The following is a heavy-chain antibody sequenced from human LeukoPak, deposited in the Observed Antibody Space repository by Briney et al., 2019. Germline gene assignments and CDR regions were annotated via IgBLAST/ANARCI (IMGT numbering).Heavy chain of an antibody. V-gene: IGHV3-11*01. CDR2: ISSNSGAV. J-gene: IGHJ1*01. D-gene: IGHD4-11*01. CDR1: GFTLNDCY. Sequence: GGSLRLSCAGSGFTLNDCYVNWLRQAPGKGLEWISYISSNSGAVNYADSVKGRFTMSRDYAKNSVYLEMTSLRGEDTGVYYCARVHNTVFWGQGILVTVSS. CDR3: ARVHNTVF.